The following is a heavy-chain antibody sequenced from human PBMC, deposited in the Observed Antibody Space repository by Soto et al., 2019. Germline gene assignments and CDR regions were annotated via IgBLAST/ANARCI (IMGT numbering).Heavy chain of an antibody. J-gene: IGHJ5*02. CDR2: ISSSSSTI. Sequence: EVQLVESGGGLVQPGGSLRLSCAASGFTFSSYSMNWVRQAPGKGLEWVSYISSSSSTIYYADSVKGRFTISRDNAKNTPYRXMNSLRAEDTAVYYCARDRRDIVVVPAAARAVVDPWGQGTLVTVSS. CDR1: GFTFSSYS. V-gene: IGHV3-48*01. D-gene: IGHD2-2*01. CDR3: ARDRRDIVVVPAAARAVVDP.